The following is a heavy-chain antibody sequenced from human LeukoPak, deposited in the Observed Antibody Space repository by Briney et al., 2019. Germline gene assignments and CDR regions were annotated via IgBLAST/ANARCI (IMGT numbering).Heavy chain of an antibody. Sequence: ASVKVSCKTSGFTFSNYHITWVRQAPGQGLEWMGWISISSGDTNYAQNVQGRVTMTTDTATSTAYMELTNPRSDDTAIYYCARGDYNWNQGYFDYWGRGTLVTVSS. CDR1: GFTFSNYH. CDR3: ARGDYNWNQGYFDY. D-gene: IGHD1-20*01. CDR2: ISISSGDT. V-gene: IGHV1-18*01. J-gene: IGHJ4*02.